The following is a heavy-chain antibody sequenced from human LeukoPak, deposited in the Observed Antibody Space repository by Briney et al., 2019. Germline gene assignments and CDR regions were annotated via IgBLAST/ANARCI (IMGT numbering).Heavy chain of an antibody. J-gene: IGHJ4*02. D-gene: IGHD6-13*01. V-gene: IGHV4-4*07. Sequence: PSETLSLTCSVSGGSISSYYWSWIRQPAGQGLEWNGRIYSSGVTNYNPSLKSRVTMSVDTSKNQFSPKLSSVTAADTAVYYCAREMVVAAAGPFFDYWGQGTLVAVSS. CDR2: IYSSGVT. CDR1: GGSISSYY. CDR3: AREMVVAAAGPFFDY.